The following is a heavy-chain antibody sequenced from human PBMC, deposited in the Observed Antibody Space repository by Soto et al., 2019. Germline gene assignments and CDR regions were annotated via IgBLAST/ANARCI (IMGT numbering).Heavy chain of an antibody. J-gene: IGHJ4*02. CDR1: GGSISSGGYY. D-gene: IGHD1-7*01. CDR3: ARAVTYNWNYSHFDY. CDR2: IYYSGST. Sequence: QVQLQESGPGLVKPSQTLSLTCTVSGGSISSGGYYWSWIRQHPGKGMEWIGYIYYSGSTYYNPSLKGRVTLSVDTSKNQFSLKLSSVTAADTAVYYCARAVTYNWNYSHFDYWGQGTLVTVSS. V-gene: IGHV4-31*03.